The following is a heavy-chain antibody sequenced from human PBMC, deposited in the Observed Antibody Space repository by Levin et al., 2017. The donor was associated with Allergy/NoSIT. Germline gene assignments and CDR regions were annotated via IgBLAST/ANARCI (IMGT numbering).Heavy chain of an antibody. J-gene: IGHJ4*02. D-gene: IGHD7-27*01. CDR3: TASLGY. CDR1: GVTVSSGW. Sequence: GGSLRLSCAASGVTVSSGWRSGVRQAPGKGLEWVGRIKSKTDRGTTDYAAPVKGRFTISRDDSKNTLYLQMNSLKTEDTAVYYCTASLGYWGQGTLVTVSS. CDR2: IKSKTDRGTT. V-gene: IGHV3-15*01.